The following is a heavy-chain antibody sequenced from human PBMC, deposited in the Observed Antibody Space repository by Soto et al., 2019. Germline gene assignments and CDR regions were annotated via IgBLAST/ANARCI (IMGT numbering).Heavy chain of an antibody. CDR1: GGSFTSGGYY. Sequence: QVLLQESGPGLVKPSQTLSRTCTVSGGSFTSGGYYWTWIRHLPGQGLEWLGYISYRGSTYYNPSLTSRAVISKDLSKKQFSLKLTSVTAADTAVYLCARDRGAARDGMDVWGQGTTVIVSS. D-gene: IGHD3-10*01. J-gene: IGHJ6*02. CDR2: ISYRGST. CDR3: ARDRGAARDGMDV. V-gene: IGHV4-31*03.